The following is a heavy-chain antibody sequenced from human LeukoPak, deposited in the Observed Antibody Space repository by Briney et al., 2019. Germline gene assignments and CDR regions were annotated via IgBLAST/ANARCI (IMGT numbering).Heavy chain of an antibody. D-gene: IGHD6-13*01. CDR2: IYSGGST. Sequence: PGGSLRLSCAASGFTVSSNYMSWVRQAPGKGLEWVSVIYSGGSTYYADSVKGRFTISRDNSKNTLYLQMNSLRAEDTAVYYCARVSRYSSSWYYYYYYMDVWGKGTTVTISS. V-gene: IGHV3-53*01. J-gene: IGHJ6*03. CDR1: GFTVSSNY. CDR3: ARVSRYSSSWYYYYYYMDV.